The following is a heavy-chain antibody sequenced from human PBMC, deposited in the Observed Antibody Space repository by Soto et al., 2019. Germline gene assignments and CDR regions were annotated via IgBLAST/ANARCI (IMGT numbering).Heavy chain of an antibody. CDR2: IIPILDIT. CDR3: ARVLMVYAILKPNYYMDV. Sequence: SVKVSCKASGGTFSSYTISWVRQAPGHGLEWMGRIIPILDITNYAQKLQGRVTITADKSTSTAYMELRSLRSDDTAVYYCARVLMVYAILKPNYYMDVWGKGTTVTVSS. CDR1: GGTFSSYT. D-gene: IGHD2-8*01. J-gene: IGHJ6*03. V-gene: IGHV1-69*02.